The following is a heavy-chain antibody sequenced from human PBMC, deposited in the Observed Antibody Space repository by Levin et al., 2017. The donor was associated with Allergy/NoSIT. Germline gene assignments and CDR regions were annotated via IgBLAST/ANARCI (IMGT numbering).Heavy chain of an antibody. V-gene: IGHV1-2*02. D-gene: IGHD3-10*01. J-gene: IGHJ3*02. CDR2: INPNSGGT. CDR1: GYTFTGYY. Sequence: ASVKVSCKASGYTFTGYYMHWVRQAPGQGLEWMGWINPNSGGTNYAQKFQGRVTMTRDTSISTAYMELSRLRSDDTAVYYCAREYRPLMVRGVYAFDIWGQGTMVTVSS. CDR3: AREYRPLMVRGVYAFDI.